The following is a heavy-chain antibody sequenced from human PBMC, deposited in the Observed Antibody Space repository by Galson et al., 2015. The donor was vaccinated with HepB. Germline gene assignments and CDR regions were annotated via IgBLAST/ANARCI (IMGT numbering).Heavy chain of an antibody. CDR2: IYSGGST. J-gene: IGHJ6*03. V-gene: IGHV3-53*01. D-gene: IGHD1-26*01. CDR1: GFTVSSNY. CDR3: ARGLSSLAAVGSYYYYYYMDV. Sequence: SLRLSCAASGFTVSSNYMSWVRQAPGKGLEWVSVIYSGGSTYYADSVKGRFTISRDNSKNTLYLQMNSLRAEDTAVYYCARGLSSLAAVGSYYYYYYMDVRGKGTTVTVSS.